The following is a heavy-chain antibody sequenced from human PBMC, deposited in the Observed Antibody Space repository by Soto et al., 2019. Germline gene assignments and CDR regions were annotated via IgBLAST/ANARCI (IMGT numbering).Heavy chain of an antibody. V-gene: IGHV3-23*01. Sequence: GGSLRLSCAASGFPFSSYARSWVRKATGKGLEWVSAISGSGGSTYYADSVKGRFTISRDNSKNTLYLQMNSLRAEDTAVYYCAKVALRFLEWLLSPLDYWGQGTLVTVSS. CDR3: AKVALRFLEWLLSPLDY. CDR1: GFPFSSYA. J-gene: IGHJ4*02. CDR2: ISGSGGST. D-gene: IGHD3-3*01.